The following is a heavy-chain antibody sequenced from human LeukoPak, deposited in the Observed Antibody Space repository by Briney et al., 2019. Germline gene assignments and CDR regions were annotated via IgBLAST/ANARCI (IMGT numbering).Heavy chain of an antibody. J-gene: IGHJ4*02. Sequence: SETLSLTCSVSGGSISSSNYYWGWIRQPPGEGLEWIATIYYSGSTYYNPSLKSRVTIFIDTSKNDFSLKLSSVTAADTAVYYCAGRGYSYGYSAAFDYWGQGTLVTVSS. D-gene: IGHD5-18*01. V-gene: IGHV4-39*02. CDR1: GGSISSSNYY. CDR2: IYYSGST. CDR3: AGRGYSYGYSAAFDY.